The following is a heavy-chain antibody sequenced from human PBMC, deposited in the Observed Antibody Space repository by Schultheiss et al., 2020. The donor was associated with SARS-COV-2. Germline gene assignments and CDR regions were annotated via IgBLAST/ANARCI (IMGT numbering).Heavy chain of an antibody. CDR1: GFTFSSYS. CDR2: ISSSSSYI. D-gene: IGHD6-19*01. Sequence: GGSLRLSCAASGFTFSSYSMNWVRQAPGKGLEWVSYISSSSSYIYYADSVKGRFTISRDNAKNSLYLQMNSLRAEDTAVYYCARDRSPIAVAGTYYYYGMDVWGQGTTVTVSS. CDR3: ARDRSPIAVAGTYYYYGMDV. J-gene: IGHJ6*02. V-gene: IGHV3-21*05.